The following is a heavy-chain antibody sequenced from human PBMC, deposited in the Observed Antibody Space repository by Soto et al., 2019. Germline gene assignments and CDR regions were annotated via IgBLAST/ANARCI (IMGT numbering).Heavy chain of an antibody. V-gene: IGHV4-30-2*01. D-gene: IGHD5-18*01. CDR1: GGSISSGGYS. CDR2: INHSGST. Sequence: SSETLSLTCAVSGGSISSGGYSWSWIRQPPGKGLEWIGYINHSGSTNYNPSLKSRVTISVDTSKNQFSLKLNSVTAADTAVYYCARALGYTYGHLPIDYWGQGTLVTVSS. CDR3: ARALGYTYGHLPIDY. J-gene: IGHJ4*02.